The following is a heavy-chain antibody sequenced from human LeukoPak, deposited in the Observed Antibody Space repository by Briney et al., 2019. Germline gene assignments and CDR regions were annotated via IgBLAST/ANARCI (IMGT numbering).Heavy chain of an antibody. J-gene: IGHJ6*03. CDR2: ISSSSSYI. CDR1: GFTFSSYS. D-gene: IGHD1-26*01. Sequence: GGSLRLSCAASGFTFSSYSMNWVRQAPGKGLEWVSSISSSSSYIYYADSVKGRFTISRDNAKNSLYLQMNSLRAEDTAVYYCARDAAWELQAYYYYMDVWGKGTTVTVSS. CDR3: ARDAAWELQAYYYYMDV. V-gene: IGHV3-21*01.